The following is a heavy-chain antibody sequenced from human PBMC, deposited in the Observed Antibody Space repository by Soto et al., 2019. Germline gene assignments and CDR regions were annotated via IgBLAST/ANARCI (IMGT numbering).Heavy chain of an antibody. D-gene: IGHD2-8*01. CDR1: GFTFSTCV. CDR2: ITNSDTGT. J-gene: IGHJ5*02. CDR3: GKGLNNGRWHAEA. V-gene: IGHV3-23*05. Sequence: EVHLLESGGGLVHPGESLRLSCAASGFTFSTCVMTWVRQAPGKGLEWVSCITNSDTGTFYADSVRGRLTISRDNSKNTMYLQMNNLTAEDPGPYYCGKGLNNGRWHAEAWGQGTLVTVSS.